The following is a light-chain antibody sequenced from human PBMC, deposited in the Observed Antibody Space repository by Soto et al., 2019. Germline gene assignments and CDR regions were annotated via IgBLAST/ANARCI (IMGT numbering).Light chain of an antibody. Sequence: DIKMTQSPSTLSASVGDRVTIACLASQSIGSWLAWYQQQPGKAPKLLIYKASTLESGVPSRFSGTGSETEFTLTISSLQPDDSATYYCQPYSSYSRTFGQGTKVDIK. CDR2: KAS. CDR1: QSIGSW. J-gene: IGKJ1*01. CDR3: QPYSSYSRT. V-gene: IGKV1-5*03.